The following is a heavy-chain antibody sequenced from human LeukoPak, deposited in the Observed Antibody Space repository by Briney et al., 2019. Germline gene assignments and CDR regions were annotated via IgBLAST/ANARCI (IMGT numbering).Heavy chain of an antibody. V-gene: IGHV5-51*01. CDR1: GYSFNSHW. CDR2: IYPGDSDT. J-gene: IGHJ4*02. CDR3: ATLAVAVAGTPFDY. D-gene: IGHD6-19*01. Sequence: GESLQISCKGSGYSFNSHWIGWVRQMPGKGLEWMGIIYPGDSDTRYSPSFQGQVTISADKSISTAYLQWSSLKASDTAMYYCATLAVAVAGTPFDYWGQGTLVTVSS.